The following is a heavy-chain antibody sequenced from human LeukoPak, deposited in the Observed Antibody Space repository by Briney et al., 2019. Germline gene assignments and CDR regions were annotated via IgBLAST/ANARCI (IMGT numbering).Heavy chain of an antibody. D-gene: IGHD3-10*01. CDR2: IRYDGSNK. V-gene: IGHV3-30*02. CDR1: GFTFSSYG. J-gene: IGHJ6*03. Sequence: PGGSLRLSCAASGFTFSSYGMHWVRQAPGKGLEWVAFIRYDGSNKYYADSVKGRFTISRDNPKNTLYLQMNSLRAEDTAVYYCAKSARGRALWFGELFRGGYYYYMDVWGKGTTVTISS. CDR3: AKSARGRALWFGELFRGGYYYYMDV.